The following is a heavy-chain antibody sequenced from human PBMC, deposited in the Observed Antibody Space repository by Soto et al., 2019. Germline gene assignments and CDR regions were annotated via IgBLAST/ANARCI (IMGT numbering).Heavy chain of an antibody. V-gene: IGHV1-2*04. D-gene: IGHD2-15*01. J-gene: IGHJ4*02. CDR3: ARDLSCSGGSCYGAQFDY. CDR2: INPNSGGT. Sequence: ASVKVSCKASGYTFTGYYMHRVRQAPGQGLEWMGWINPNSGGTNYAQKFQGWVTMTRDTSISTAYMELSRLRSDDTAVYYCARDLSCSGGSCYGAQFDYWGQGTLVTVSS. CDR1: GYTFTGYY.